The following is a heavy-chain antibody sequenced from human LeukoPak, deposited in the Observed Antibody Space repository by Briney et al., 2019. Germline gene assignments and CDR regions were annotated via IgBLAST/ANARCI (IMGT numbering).Heavy chain of an antibody. CDR3: ARGPWAMVRANYAFDI. Sequence: SVKVSCKASGGTFSSYAISWVRQAPGQGLEWMGRIIPILGIANYAQKFQGRVTITADKSTSTAYMELSSLRSEDTAAYYCARGPWAMVRANYAFDIWGQGTMVTVSS. J-gene: IGHJ3*02. CDR2: IIPILGIA. D-gene: IGHD3-10*01. V-gene: IGHV1-69*04. CDR1: GGTFSSYA.